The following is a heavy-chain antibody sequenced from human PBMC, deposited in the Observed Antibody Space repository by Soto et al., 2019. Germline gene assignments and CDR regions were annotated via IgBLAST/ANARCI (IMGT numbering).Heavy chain of an antibody. D-gene: IGHD3-22*01. CDR2: IGIGSSTK. V-gene: IGHV3-48*01. J-gene: IGHJ3*01. CDR3: ARDQLYYNDISGRPLNAFDV. CDR1: GFTFRNYG. Sequence: PGGSLRLSCAASGFTFRNYGMNWVRQAPGKGLEWVSYIGIGSSTKYYADSVKGRFTISRDNAKNSLYLQMNRLKAEDTAVYYCARDQLYYNDISGRPLNAFDVWGQGTMVTVSS.